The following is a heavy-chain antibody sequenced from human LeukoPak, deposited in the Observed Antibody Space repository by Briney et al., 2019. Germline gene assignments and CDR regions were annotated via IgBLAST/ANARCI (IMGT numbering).Heavy chain of an antibody. J-gene: IGHJ4*02. D-gene: IGHD3-9*01. CDR1: GFTFSSYW. Sequence: GGSLRLSCAASGFTFSSYWMSWVRQAPGKGLEWVANIKQDGSEKYYVDSVKGRFTISRDNAKNSLYLQMNSLRAEDTAVYYCAKDRNDILTPVDYWGQGTLVTVSS. CDR2: IKQDGSEK. CDR3: AKDRNDILTPVDY. V-gene: IGHV3-7*01.